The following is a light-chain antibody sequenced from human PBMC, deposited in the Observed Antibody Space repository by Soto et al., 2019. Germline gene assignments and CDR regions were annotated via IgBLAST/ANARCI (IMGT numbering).Light chain of an antibody. CDR3: QQYHSSPVT. CDR2: GAS. V-gene: IGKV3-20*01. J-gene: IGKJ1*01. Sequence: EIVLTQSPGTLSLSPGERYTLSCMASQRVSSSYLAWYQQKPGQTPRLLIYGASDRATGIPDRFSGSGSGTDFTLTISRLEPEDFAVYYCQQYHSSPVTVGPGTKVEIK. CDR1: QRVSSSY.